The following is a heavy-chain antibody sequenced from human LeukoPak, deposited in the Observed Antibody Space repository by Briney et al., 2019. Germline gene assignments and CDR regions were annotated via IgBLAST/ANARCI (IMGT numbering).Heavy chain of an antibody. J-gene: IGHJ6*03. CDR2: IYYSGST. V-gene: IGHV4-59*01. D-gene: IGHD3-16*01. Sequence: PSETLSLTCTVSGGAISSYYCSWSRQPPGKGLEWIGYIYYSGSTNYTPSLKSRVTISVDTSKNQFSLKLSALTAADTAVYYCARETSQKGAHYMDVWGKGTTVTISS. CDR3: ARETSQKGAHYMDV. CDR1: GGAISSYY.